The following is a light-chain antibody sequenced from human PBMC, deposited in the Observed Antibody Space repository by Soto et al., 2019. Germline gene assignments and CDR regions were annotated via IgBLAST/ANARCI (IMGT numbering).Light chain of an antibody. J-gene: IGLJ3*02. CDR1: SSNIGSNY. V-gene: IGLV1-47*01. Sequence: QAVVTQPPSASGTPGQRVTISCSGSSSNIGSNYVYWYQQLPGTAPKLLIYRNNQRPSGVPDRFSGSKSGTSASLAISGLQSEDEADYYCAAWDDSLSGWVLGGGTKLTVL. CDR2: RNN. CDR3: AAWDDSLSGWV.